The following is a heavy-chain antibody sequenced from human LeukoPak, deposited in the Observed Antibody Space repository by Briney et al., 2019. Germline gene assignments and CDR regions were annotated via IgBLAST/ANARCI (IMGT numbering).Heavy chain of an antibody. CDR2: IKSKTDGGTR. V-gene: IGHV3-15*01. J-gene: IGHJ4*02. CDR3: TAGYGNSDFDY. Sequence: GGSLRLSCAASGFTFSSYGMHWVRQAPGKGLEWVGRIKSKTDGGTRDFAAPVKDRFSISRDDSKNTLFLQMNSLKTEDTGVYFCTAGYGNSDFDYWGQGTLVTVSS. CDR1: GFTFSSYG. D-gene: IGHD5-18*01.